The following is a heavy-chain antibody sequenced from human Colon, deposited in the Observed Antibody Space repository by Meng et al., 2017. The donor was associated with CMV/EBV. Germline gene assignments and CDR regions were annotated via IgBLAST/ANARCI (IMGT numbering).Heavy chain of an antibody. CDR3: VKYWGRAFHA. CDR2: LSGDGRNI. CDR1: GFSFIDHW. D-gene: IGHD3-16*01. Sequence: GGSLRLSCAASGFSFIDHWMTWVRQAPGKGLQWVAHLSGDGRNIHYLDSVRGRFTISRDNAENSLFLQMNSLRAEDTAVYYCVKYWGRAFHAWGQGTMVTVSS. V-gene: IGHV3-7*01. J-gene: IGHJ3*01.